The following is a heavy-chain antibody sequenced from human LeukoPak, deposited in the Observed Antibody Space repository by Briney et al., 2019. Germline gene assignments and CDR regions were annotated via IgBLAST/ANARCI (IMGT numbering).Heavy chain of an antibody. CDR2: IYYSGST. Sequence: SETLSLTCTVSGGSISSYHWSWIRQPPGKGLEWIGYIYYSGSTNYNPSLKSRVTISVDTSKNQFSLKLSSVTAADTAVYYCARGDSGWYILDYWGQGTLVTVSS. V-gene: IGHV4-59*01. D-gene: IGHD6-19*01. J-gene: IGHJ4*02. CDR3: ARGDSGWYILDY. CDR1: GGSISSYH.